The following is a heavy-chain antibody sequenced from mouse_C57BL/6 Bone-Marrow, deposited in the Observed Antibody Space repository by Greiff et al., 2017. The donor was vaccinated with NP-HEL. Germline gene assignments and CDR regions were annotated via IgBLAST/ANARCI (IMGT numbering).Heavy chain of an antibody. CDR2: INPNNGGT. CDR1: GYTFTDYN. V-gene: IGHV1-18*01. J-gene: IGHJ3*01. D-gene: IGHD1-1*01. Sequence: VQLQQSGPELVKPGASVKIPCKASGYTFTDYNMDWVKQSHGKSLEWIGDINPNNGGTIYNQKFKGKATLTVDKSSSTAYMELRSLTSEDTAVYYCARWGDYYYGSWFAYWGQGTLVTVSA. CDR3: ARWGDYYYGSWFAY.